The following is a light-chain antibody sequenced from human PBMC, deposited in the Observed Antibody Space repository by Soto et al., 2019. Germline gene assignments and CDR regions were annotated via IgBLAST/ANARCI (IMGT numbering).Light chain of an antibody. V-gene: IGLV1-40*01. CDR2: GNS. Sequence: QSLLTQPRSVSGAPGQRFTISCTGSISNIGANSDVHWYQQLAGVAPKLLIYGNSNRPSGVSDRFSGSKSGTSASLAITGLQAEDEADYYCQSYDSSLSGFYVFGTGTKVTVL. CDR3: QSYDSSLSGFYV. J-gene: IGLJ1*01. CDR1: ISNIGANSD.